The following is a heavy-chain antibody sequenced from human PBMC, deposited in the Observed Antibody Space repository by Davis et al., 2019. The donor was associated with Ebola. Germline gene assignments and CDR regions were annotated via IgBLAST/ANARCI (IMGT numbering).Heavy chain of an antibody. Sequence: GESLKISCAASGFTFRSDWMHWVRQAPGKGLVWVSRINSAGSATSYAESVKGRFTVSRDNAKNTLYLQMNSLRAEDTAVYFCARDRAYSQDYWGQGTLVTVSS. J-gene: IGHJ4*02. CDR2: INSAGSAT. CDR3: ARDRAYSQDY. CDR1: GFTFRSDW. D-gene: IGHD4-11*01. V-gene: IGHV3-74*01.